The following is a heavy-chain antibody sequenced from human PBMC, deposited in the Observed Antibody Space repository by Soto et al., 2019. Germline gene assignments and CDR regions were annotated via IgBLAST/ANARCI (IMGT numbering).Heavy chain of an antibody. D-gene: IGHD6-13*01. CDR1: GYSFTPYL. Sequence: PGESLNISCKGSGYSFTPYLIGWVRQMPGKGLEWMGIIYPGDSDTRYSPSFQGQVTISADKSISTAYLQWNSLKASDTAMYYCARPRSSSRNYYGMDVWGQGTTVTVS. CDR2: IYPGDSDT. V-gene: IGHV5-51*01. J-gene: IGHJ6*02. CDR3: ARPRSSSRNYYGMDV.